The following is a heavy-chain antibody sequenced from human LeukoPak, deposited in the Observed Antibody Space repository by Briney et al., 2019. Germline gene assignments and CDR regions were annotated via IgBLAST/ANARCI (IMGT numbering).Heavy chain of an antibody. J-gene: IGHJ3*01. V-gene: IGHV3-11*01. CDR3: TRDPRIIDV. Sequence: GGSLRLSCAASGFTFSDFYMTWIRQSPGRGLEWLAYISPRGSYITYADSVKGRFTISRDDANSLLYLQLNSLRDEDTAMYYCTRDPRIIDVWGQGTRVSVS. D-gene: IGHD2-15*01. CDR1: GFTFSDFY. CDR2: ISPRGSYI.